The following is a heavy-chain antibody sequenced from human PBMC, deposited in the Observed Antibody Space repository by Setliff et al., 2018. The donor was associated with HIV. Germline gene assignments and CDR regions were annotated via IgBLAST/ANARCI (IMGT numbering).Heavy chain of an antibody. D-gene: IGHD3-10*01. CDR2: IVVDSGDT. CDR3: ATLVRGVAPFDG. J-gene: IGHJ4*02. V-gene: IGHV1-58*02. CDR1: GFTFSSSA. Sequence: SVKVSCKASGFTFSSSAIHWVRQARGQRLEWIGWIVVDSGDTNYAQKLQNRVALTRDVSTRTAYMELSSLRSEDTAVYYCATLVRGVAPFDGWGQGTLVTVSS.